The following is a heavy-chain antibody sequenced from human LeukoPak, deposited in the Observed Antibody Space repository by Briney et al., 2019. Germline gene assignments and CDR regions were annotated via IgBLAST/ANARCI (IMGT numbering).Heavy chain of an antibody. CDR3: ARDKGTVTTSFDY. J-gene: IGHJ4*02. CDR2: IKSKILGGTT. Sequence: PGGSLRLSCGTSGFTFSNASISWVRQAPGKGLEWVGLIKSKILGGTTHYAAPVKGRFTISRDDSKDTLYLQMNSLRAEDTAVYYCARDKGTVTTSFDYWGQGTLVTVSS. CDR1: GFTFSNAS. D-gene: IGHD4-17*01. V-gene: IGHV3-15*01.